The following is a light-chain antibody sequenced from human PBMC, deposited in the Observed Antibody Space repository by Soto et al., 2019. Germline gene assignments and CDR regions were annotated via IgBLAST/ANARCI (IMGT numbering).Light chain of an antibody. Sequence: SVLTQSPGTLSLSPGESVTLSCRASQSISSNLLAWYQQKPGQAPRLLIHGASARASGIPDRFSGSGSGTEFTLTISRLEPEDYAVYYCQQYGSSPPRYTFGQGTKLEIK. CDR1: QSISSNL. J-gene: IGKJ2*01. CDR2: GAS. CDR3: QQYGSSPPRYT. V-gene: IGKV3-20*01.